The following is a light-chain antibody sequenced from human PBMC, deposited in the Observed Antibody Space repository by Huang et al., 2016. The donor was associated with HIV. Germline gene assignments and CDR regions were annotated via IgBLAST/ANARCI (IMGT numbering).Light chain of an antibody. CDR3: MQGKHWPWT. Sequence: DVVMTQSPLSLPVTLGQPASLSCKSSQSLAYSDGNNYLDWFHQKPGQSPRRLIYRVSNRDSGAPDRFSGTGSGTDFTLKINRVEAEDVGVYYCMQGKHWPWTFGQGTKVEI. J-gene: IGKJ1*01. CDR2: RVS. CDR1: QSLAYSDGNNY. V-gene: IGKV2-30*01.